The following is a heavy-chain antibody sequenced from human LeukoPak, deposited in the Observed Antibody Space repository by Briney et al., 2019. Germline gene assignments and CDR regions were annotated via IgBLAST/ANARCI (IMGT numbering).Heavy chain of an antibody. CDR1: AFTFSNYW. CDR3: ARDVGAFDI. Sequence: PGGSLRLSCAASAFTFSNYWMVWVRQAPGKGLEWVANIKHDGSEKYYVDSVKGRFTISRDNAKNSLYLQMNSLRAEDTAVYYCARDVGAFDIWGQGTMVTVSS. V-gene: IGHV3-7*04. J-gene: IGHJ3*02. CDR2: IKHDGSEK.